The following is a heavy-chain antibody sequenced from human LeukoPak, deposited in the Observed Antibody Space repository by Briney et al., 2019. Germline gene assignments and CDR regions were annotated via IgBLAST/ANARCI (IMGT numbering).Heavy chain of an antibody. V-gene: IGHV3-9*01. CDR2: ISWNSGSI. D-gene: IGHD4-17*01. CDR1: GLTFDDYA. CDR3: AGGNYGDYWYFDL. Sequence: GGSLRLSCAASGLTFDDYAMHWVRQAPGKGLEWVSGISWNSGSIGYADSVKGRFTISRDNAKNSLYLQMNSLRAEDTALYYCAGGNYGDYWYFDLWGRGTLVTVSS. J-gene: IGHJ2*01.